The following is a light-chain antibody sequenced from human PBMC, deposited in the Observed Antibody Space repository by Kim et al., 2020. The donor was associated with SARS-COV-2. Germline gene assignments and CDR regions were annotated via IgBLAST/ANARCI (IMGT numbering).Light chain of an antibody. V-gene: IGLV3-19*01. CDR3: NSRDSNDNVV. Sequence: VALAQKGRITSQGDSLRSNYAPCYQQNPGQAPIIVIYGKNNRPSVIPDRFAGSSSGNTASLTITGTQAGDEADYYCNSRDSNDNVVFGGGTKLTVL. CDR1: SLRSNY. J-gene: IGLJ2*01. CDR2: GKN.